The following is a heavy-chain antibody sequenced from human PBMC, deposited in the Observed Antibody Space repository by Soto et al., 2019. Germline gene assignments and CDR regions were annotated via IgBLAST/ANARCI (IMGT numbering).Heavy chain of an antibody. V-gene: IGHV4-39*01. J-gene: IGHJ4*02. D-gene: IGHD2-2*02. Sequence: SETLYLTCTVSGDSGGFISSSSYHWGWIRQPPGKGLEWIGNIYYSGSTYYNPSLKSRVTISGDTSKNQFSLRLTSVTAADTAVYCWARHPLYGPLNYWGQETLVTVSS. CDR1: GDSGGFISSSSYH. CDR2: IYYSGST. CDR3: ARHPLYGPLNY.